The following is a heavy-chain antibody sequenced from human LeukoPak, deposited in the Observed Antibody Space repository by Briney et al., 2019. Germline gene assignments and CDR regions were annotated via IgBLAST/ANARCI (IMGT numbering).Heavy chain of an antibody. Sequence: GASVKVSCKASEYTFTTYDINWVRQATGQGLEWMGWMNPKSGNTGYAQKFQGRVTMTRNTSISTAYMELSSLGSEDTAVYYCARRNSAQRPPRTMDVWGQGTTVTVS. J-gene: IGHJ6*02. CDR2: MNPKSGNT. CDR3: ARRNSAQRPPRTMDV. CDR1: EYTFTTYD. V-gene: IGHV1-8*01. D-gene: IGHD6-25*01.